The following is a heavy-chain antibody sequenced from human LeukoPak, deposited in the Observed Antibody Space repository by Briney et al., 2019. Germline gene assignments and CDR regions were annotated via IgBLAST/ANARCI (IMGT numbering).Heavy chain of an antibody. Sequence: NPSETLSLTCTVSGGSISDNTYYWAWIRQPPGKGLEWIGSIYCSGSTNYNPSLKNRVTMSVDTSKNQFSLKLSSVTAADTAVYNCARQRTGSASRGGYAFDIWGQGTMVTVSS. CDR3: ARQRTGSASRGGYAFDI. CDR2: IYCSGST. V-gene: IGHV4-39*01. J-gene: IGHJ3*02. CDR1: GGSISDNTYY. D-gene: IGHD7-27*01.